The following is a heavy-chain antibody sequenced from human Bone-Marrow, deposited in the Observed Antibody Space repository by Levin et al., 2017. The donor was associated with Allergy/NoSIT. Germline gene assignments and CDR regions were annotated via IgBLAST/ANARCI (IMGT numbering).Heavy chain of an antibody. J-gene: IGHJ2*01. V-gene: IGHV4-39*01. CDR2: IYYSGSP. CDR3: ARRGHFDWYFDL. D-gene: IGHD3-3*02. CDR1: GGSISGSSYY. Sequence: SQTLSLTCTVSGGSISGSSYYWGWIRQPPGKGLEWIGSIYYSGSPYYNPSLKSRVTLSVDTSKNQFSLRLTSVTAADTAVYYCARRGHFDWYFDLWGRGTLVTVSS.